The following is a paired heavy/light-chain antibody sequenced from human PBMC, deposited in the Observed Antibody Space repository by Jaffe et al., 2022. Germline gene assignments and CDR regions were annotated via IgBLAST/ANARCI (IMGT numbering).Light chain of an antibody. V-gene: IGKV4-1*01. CDR2: WAS. CDR1: QSVLYSSNNKNY. Sequence: DIVMTQSPDSLAVSLGERATINCKSSQSVLYSSNNKNYLAWYQQKLGQPPKLLIYWASTRESGVPDRFSGSGSGTDFTLTISSLQAEDVAVYYCQQYYTTLYTFGQGTKLEIK. CDR3: QQYYTTLYT. J-gene: IGKJ2*01.
Heavy chain of an antibody. D-gene: IGHD1-1*01. V-gene: IGHV3-23*01. CDR3: ARPQLAAAIPGYFDC. CDR2: ITGSGDST. CDR1: GFTFSSYA. Sequence: EVQLLESGGDLVQPGGSLKISCAASGFTFSSYAMSWVRQAPGKGLEWVSAITGSGDSTYYTDSVKGRFTISRDNPKNTLYLQMNDLRAEDTAVYYCARPQLAAAIPGYFDCWGQGTLVPVSS. J-gene: IGHJ4*02.